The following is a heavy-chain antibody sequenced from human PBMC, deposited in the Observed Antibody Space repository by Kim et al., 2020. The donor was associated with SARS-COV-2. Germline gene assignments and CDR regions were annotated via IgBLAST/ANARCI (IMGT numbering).Heavy chain of an antibody. D-gene: IGHD6-19*01. V-gene: IGHV3-7*03. CDR1: EFTFSTSW. Sequence: GGSLRLSCAASEFTFSTSWMTWVRQAPGKGLECVASIKQDAYESYYVDSVKGRFTISRDNAKNLLYLQMNSLRPEDTAVYYCAKGVAVAPHYYYHYGMDVWGQGTTVTVSS. CDR2: IKQDAYES. J-gene: IGHJ6*02. CDR3: AKGVAVAPHYYYHYGMDV.